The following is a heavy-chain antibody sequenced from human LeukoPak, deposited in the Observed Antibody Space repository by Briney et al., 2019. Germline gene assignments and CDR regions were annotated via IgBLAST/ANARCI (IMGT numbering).Heavy chain of an antibody. CDR2: IYTSGST. D-gene: IGHD5-12*01. CDR3: ARLRGYSYAGDP. CDR1: GGSISSGSYY. J-gene: IGHJ5*02. Sequence: SQTLSLTCTVSGGSISSGSYYWSWIRQPAGKGLEWIGRIYTSGSTNYNPSLKSRVTVSVDTSKNQFSLKLNSVTAADTAVYYCARLRGYSYAGDPWGQGTLVTVSS. V-gene: IGHV4-61*02.